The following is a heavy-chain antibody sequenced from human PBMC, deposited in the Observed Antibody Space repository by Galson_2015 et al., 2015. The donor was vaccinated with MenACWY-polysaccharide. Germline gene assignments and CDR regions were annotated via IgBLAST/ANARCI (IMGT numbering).Heavy chain of an antibody. CDR3: ARVFDSSSCHYYYGLDL. J-gene: IGHJ6*02. V-gene: IGHV3-48*03. Sequence: SLRLSCAASGFAFSSYAMSWVRQAPGKGLEWVSVISNSGSTIYYADSVKGRFTISRDNANNSMYLQMNSLRDEDTAVYFCARVFDSSSCHYYYGLDLWRQGTTVTVSS. CDR2: ISNSGSTI. CDR1: GFAFSSYA. D-gene: IGHD6-6*01.